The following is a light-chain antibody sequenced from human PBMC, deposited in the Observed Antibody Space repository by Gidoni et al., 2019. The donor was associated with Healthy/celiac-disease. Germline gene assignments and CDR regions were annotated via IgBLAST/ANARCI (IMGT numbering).Light chain of an antibody. CDR2: WSS. CDR3: QQYYRTLFT. Sequence: DIVITQSPYSLAVSLAERATINCKSSQSVLYSYYNRHYLAWYQQKPAQPRKLLIYWSSTRESGVPDLCSGSGSGKEFTLNISSLQDEDVVVYYCQQYYRTLFTFGPXTKVDIK. J-gene: IGKJ3*01. V-gene: IGKV4-1*01. CDR1: QSVLYSYYNRHY.